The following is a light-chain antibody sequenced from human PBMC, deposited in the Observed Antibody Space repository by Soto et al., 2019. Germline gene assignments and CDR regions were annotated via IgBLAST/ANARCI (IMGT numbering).Light chain of an antibody. CDR2: DVG. V-gene: IGLV2-14*01. CDR3: NSHTTRSTYV. J-gene: IGLJ1*01. Sequence: QSALTQPASVSGSPGQPITISCTGTSSDVGGYNYVSWYQQHPGKAPKVMIYDVGNRPSGVSNRFSGSKSGNTASLTISGLQAEDEADYYCNSHTTRSTYVSGTGTKFTVL. CDR1: SSDVGGYNY.